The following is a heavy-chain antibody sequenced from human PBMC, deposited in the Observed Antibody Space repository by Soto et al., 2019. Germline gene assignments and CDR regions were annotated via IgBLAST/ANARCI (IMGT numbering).Heavy chain of an antibody. J-gene: IGHJ4*02. V-gene: IGHV3-30*03. CDR2: ISRDGGTT. CDR3: TGAVASGY. Sequence: QVQLVESGGGVVQPGRSLRLSCAVSGFTVSTYGMHWVRQAPGKGLEWVAVISRDGGTTYYADSVKGRFTISRDNSRNTLFLEMNSLRIDDMAVYYCTGAVASGYWGQGTLVTVSS. CDR1: GFTVSTYG. D-gene: IGHD2-8*02.